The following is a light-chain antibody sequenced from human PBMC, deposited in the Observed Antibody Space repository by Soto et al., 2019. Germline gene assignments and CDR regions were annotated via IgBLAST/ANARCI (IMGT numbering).Light chain of an antibody. CDR1: QTVTGSY. J-gene: IGKJ1*01. CDR2: DAS. Sequence: ETLLTQSPATLSLSPGERATLSCRASQTVTGSYLAWYQQKPGQAPRLLIYDASTRATGIPDRFSGSGSGADFTLTISRLEPDDFAVYYCQHYVKSPPSWTFGQGTKVEIK. CDR3: QHYVKSPPSWT. V-gene: IGKV3-20*01.